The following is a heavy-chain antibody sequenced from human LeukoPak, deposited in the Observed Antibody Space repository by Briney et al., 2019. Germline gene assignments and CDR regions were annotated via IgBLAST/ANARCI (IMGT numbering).Heavy chain of an antibody. CDR2: ITLSSSSI. Sequence: GGSLRLSCAASGFTFSSYSMNWVRQAPGKGLEWVSYITLSSSSIYYADSVKGRFTISRDNAKSSLYLQMNSLRAEDTAVYYCAREPSYTSSWHTSCDYWGQGTLVTVSS. D-gene: IGHD6-13*01. J-gene: IGHJ4*02. CDR1: GFTFSSYS. V-gene: IGHV3-48*01. CDR3: AREPSYTSSWHTSCDY.